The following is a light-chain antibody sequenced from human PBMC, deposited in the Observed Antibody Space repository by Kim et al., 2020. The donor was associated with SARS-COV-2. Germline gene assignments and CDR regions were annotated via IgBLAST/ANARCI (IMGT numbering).Light chain of an antibody. Sequence: YELTQPPSVSEYQGKRGRRKGEGKKGGEKEEEGDEQKPGQAPAADTHQEKQRPSGIPERFSCSNSGNTATLTISGTQAMDEADYYCQAWDSSTHNYVFG. V-gene: IGLV3-1*01. CDR2: QEK. CDR1: KGGEKE. CDR3: QAWDSSTHNYV. J-gene: IGLJ1*01.